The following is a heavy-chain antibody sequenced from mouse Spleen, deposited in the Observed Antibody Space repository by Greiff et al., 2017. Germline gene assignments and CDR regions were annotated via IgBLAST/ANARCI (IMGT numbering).Heavy chain of an antibody. J-gene: IGHJ2*01. Sequence: EVQLQQSGPELVKPGASVKISCKASGYTFTDYYMNWVKQSHGKSLEWIGDINPNNGGTSYNQKFKGKATLTVDKSSSTAYMELRSLTSEDSAVYYCAREGDDFDYWGQGTTLTVSS. V-gene: IGHV1-26*01. CDR3: AREGDDFDY. CDR1: GYTFTDYY. CDR2: INPNNGGT.